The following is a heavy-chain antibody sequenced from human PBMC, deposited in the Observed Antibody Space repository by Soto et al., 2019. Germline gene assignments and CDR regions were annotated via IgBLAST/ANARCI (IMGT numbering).Heavy chain of an antibody. CDR3: VREYISSWFDY. Sequence: QVHLVQSGAEVKKPGASVKVSCKASGYTFTGNYMHWVRQAPGQGLEWMGWINPNSGVTNYAQKFQGWVTMTRDTSSRTAYLEVRGQTSDDTAVYYCVREYISSWFDYWGQGTLVTAPS. D-gene: IGHD6-13*01. CDR1: GYTFTGNY. V-gene: IGHV1-2*04. CDR2: INPNSGVT. J-gene: IGHJ4*02.